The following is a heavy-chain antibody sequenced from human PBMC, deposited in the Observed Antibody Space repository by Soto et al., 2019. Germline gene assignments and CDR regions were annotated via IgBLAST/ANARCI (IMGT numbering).Heavy chain of an antibody. CDR3: ASPFVSSGY. CDR2: ISSSSSYI. D-gene: IGHD5-18*01. V-gene: IGHV3-21*01. Sequence: GGSLRLSCAASGFTFSSYSMNWVRQAPGKGLEWVSSISSSSSYIYYADSVKGRFTISRDNAKNSLYLQMNSLRAEDTAVYYCASPFVSSGYWGQGTLVTVSS. J-gene: IGHJ4*02. CDR1: GFTFSSYS.